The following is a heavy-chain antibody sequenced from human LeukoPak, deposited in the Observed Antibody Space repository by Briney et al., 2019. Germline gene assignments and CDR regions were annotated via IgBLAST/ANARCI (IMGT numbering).Heavy chain of an antibody. J-gene: IGHJ4*02. CDR1: GFTFDDYA. CDR3: AKRSAAGTVGYFDY. V-gene: IGHV3-43D*03. D-gene: IGHD6-13*01. CDR2: ISWDGGSS. Sequence: PGGSLRLSCAASGFTFDDYAMHWVRQAPGKGLEWVSLISWDGGSSYYADSVKGRFTISRDNTKNSPYLQMNSLRAEDTALYYCAKRSAAGTVGYFDYWGQGSLVTVSS.